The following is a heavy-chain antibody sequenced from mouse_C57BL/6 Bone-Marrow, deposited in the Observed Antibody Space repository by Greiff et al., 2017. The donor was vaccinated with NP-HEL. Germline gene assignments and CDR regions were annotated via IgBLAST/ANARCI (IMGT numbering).Heavy chain of an antibody. V-gene: IGHV1-69*01. CDR3: ARGVRQLAY. CDR1: GYTFTSYW. Sequence: QVQLQQSGAELVMPGASVKLSCKASGYTFTSYWMHWVKQRPGQGLEWIGEIDPSDSYTNYNQKFKGKSTLTVDKSSSTAYMQLSSLTSEDSAVYYCARGVRQLAYWGRGTTLTVTA. D-gene: IGHD3-2*01. J-gene: IGHJ2*01. CDR2: IDPSDSYT.